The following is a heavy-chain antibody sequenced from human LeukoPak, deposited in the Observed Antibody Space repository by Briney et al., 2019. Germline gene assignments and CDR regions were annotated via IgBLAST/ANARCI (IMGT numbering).Heavy chain of an antibody. J-gene: IGHJ4*02. CDR2: ISTNNIYR. V-gene: IGHV3-21*01. CDR3: ARCGGDCDTPDY. Sequence: GGSLRLSCAASGFTFSTYSMNWVRQAPGKGLEWVSSISTNNIYRYYADSVKGRFTISRDNAKNSIYLQMNSLRAEDTAVYYCARCGGDCDTPDYWGQGTLVTVSS. D-gene: IGHD2-21*02. CDR1: GFTFSTYS.